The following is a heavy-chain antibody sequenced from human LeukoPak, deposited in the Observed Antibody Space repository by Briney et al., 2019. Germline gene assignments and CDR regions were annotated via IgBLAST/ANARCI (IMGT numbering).Heavy chain of an antibody. CDR1: GFTFSSYA. CDR3: ARGRTQYCSSTSCYTGDY. J-gene: IGHJ4*02. Sequence: PGRSLRLSCAASGFTFSSYAMSWVRQAPGKGLEWVSGISGSGGSTYYADSVKGQFTISRDNSKNTLYLQMNSLRAEDTAIYYCARGRTQYCSSTSCYTGDYWGQGTLVTVSS. V-gene: IGHV3-23*01. CDR2: ISGSGGST. D-gene: IGHD2-2*02.